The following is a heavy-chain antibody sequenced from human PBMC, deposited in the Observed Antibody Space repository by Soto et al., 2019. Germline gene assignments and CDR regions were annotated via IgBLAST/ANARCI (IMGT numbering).Heavy chain of an antibody. CDR1: GYTFTSYG. CDR3: ARGDPGPYCSSTSCYDRDWFDP. Sequence: ASVKVSCKASGYTFTSYGISWVRQAPGQGLEWMGWISAYNGNTNYAQKLQGRVTMTTDTSTSTAYMELRSLRSDDTAVYYCARGDPGPYCSSTSCYDRDWFDPWGQGTLVTVSS. CDR2: ISAYNGNT. D-gene: IGHD2-2*01. J-gene: IGHJ5*02. V-gene: IGHV1-18*01.